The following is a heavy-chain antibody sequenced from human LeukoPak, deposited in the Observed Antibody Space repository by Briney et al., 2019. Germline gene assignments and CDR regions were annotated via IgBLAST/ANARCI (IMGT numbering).Heavy chain of an antibody. CDR2: ISGSGGST. CDR1: GFTFSSYA. CDR3: AKDSRSSGWYDY. Sequence: GGSLRLSCAASGFTFSSYAMSWVRQAPGKGLEWVSAISGSGGSTYYADSVKGRFTISRDNSKSTLYLQMNSLRAEDTAVYYCAKDSRSSGWYDYWGQGTLVTVSS. D-gene: IGHD6-19*01. V-gene: IGHV3-23*01. J-gene: IGHJ4*02.